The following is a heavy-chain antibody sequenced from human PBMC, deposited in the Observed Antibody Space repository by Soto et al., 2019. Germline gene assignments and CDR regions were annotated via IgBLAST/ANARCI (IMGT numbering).Heavy chain of an antibody. CDR1: GFTFDDYA. V-gene: IGHV3-9*01. CDR2: INWNSVSI. CDR3: SKDGYSNYLYSMDV. Sequence: PGGSLRLSCAASGFTFDDYAMHWVRQAPGKGLEWVSGINWNSVSIGYADSVKGRFTISRDNAKNSLYLQMNSLRAEDTALYYCSKDGYSNYLYSMDVGCQGIRGTDS. J-gene: IGHJ6*02. D-gene: IGHD4-4*01.